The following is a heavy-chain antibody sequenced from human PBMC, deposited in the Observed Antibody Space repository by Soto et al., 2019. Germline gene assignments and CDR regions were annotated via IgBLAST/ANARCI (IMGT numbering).Heavy chain of an antibody. CDR1: GHTFTGHH. D-gene: IGHD2-21*02. Sequence: QVQMVQSGAEVKKPGASVKVSCTASGHTFTGHHMHWVRQAPGQGLEWMGWIDLDIGDTKYAQKFQGRVTSTSDTSITTAYMELRGLRSDDTAVYYCALEPTGTAGFEYWGQGTRVSVSS. V-gene: IGHV1-2*02. CDR2: IDLDIGDT. CDR3: ALEPTGTAGFEY. J-gene: IGHJ4*02.